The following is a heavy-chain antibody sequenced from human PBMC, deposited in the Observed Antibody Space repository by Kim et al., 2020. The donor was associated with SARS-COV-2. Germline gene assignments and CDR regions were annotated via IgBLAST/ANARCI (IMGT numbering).Heavy chain of an antibody. CDR1: SPSTSSYH. D-gene: IGHD2-2*01. Sequence: SETLSLTCPAASPSTSSYHCRWIRQPPGNRLESLGYIYYSGSTAYNPSSKTRVTISWDTSRNQFSLDPPSVTEADPAVCYCASSLGRASWHPFDYWGQG. V-gene: IGHV4-59*01. CDR3: ASSLGRASWHPFDY. CDR2: IYYSGST. J-gene: IGHJ4*02.